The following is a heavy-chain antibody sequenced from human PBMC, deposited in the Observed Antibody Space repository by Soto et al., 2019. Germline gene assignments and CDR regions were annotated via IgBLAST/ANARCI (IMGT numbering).Heavy chain of an antibody. CDR2: ISVAGGT. J-gene: IGHJ4*01. Sequence: TGGSLRLSCAASGFTFSNYAMNWVRQAPGKGLEWVSAISVAGGTYYADSVKGRFTISRDNSKNTLNLQMNSLRAEDTAVYYCAKDLTPSSGWYFFDYWGQGTLVTVSS. V-gene: IGHV3-23*01. CDR1: GFTFSNYA. CDR3: AKDLTPSSGWYFFDY. D-gene: IGHD6-19*01.